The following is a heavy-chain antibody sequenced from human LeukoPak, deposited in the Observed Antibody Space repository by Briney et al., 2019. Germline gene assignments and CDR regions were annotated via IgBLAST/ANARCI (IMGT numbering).Heavy chain of an antibody. Sequence: PGGSLRLSCAASGFTFSSYEMNWVRQAPGKGLEWVSYISSSGSTIYYADSVKGRFTISRDNAKNSLYLQMNSLKTEDTAVYYCTTDPSAPTVVVVDHYYMDVWGKGTTVTVS. CDR1: GFTFSSYE. V-gene: IGHV3-48*03. J-gene: IGHJ6*03. D-gene: IGHD2-15*01. CDR3: TTDPSAPTVVVVDHYYMDV. CDR2: ISSSGSTI.